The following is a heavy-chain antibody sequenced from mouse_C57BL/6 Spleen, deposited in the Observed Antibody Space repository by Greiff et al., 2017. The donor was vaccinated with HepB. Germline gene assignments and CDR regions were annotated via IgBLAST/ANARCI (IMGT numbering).Heavy chain of an antibody. CDR3: ARHEWDYYAMDY. D-gene: IGHD1-3*01. Sequence: EVQLQESGGGLVKPGGSLKLSCAASGFTFSSYTMSWVRQTPEKRLEWVATISGGGGNTYYPDSVKGRFTISRDNAKNTLYLQMSSLRSEDTALYYCARHEWDYYAMDYWGQGTSVTVSS. J-gene: IGHJ4*01. CDR1: GFTFSSYT. CDR2: ISGGGGNT. V-gene: IGHV5-9*01.